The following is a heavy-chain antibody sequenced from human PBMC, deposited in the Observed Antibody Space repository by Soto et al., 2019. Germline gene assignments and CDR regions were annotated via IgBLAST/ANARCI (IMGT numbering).Heavy chain of an antibody. J-gene: IGHJ4*02. Sequence: DPGKGLVWVSRIDGDGSRTSYADSMKGRFTISRDNAKNTLYLQLNSLTVEETAVYYCARGPPDDGSYYPGHYWGQGTLVTVSS. D-gene: IGHD1-26*01. CDR2: IDGDGSRT. CDR3: ARGPPDDGSYYPGHY. V-gene: IGHV3-74*01.